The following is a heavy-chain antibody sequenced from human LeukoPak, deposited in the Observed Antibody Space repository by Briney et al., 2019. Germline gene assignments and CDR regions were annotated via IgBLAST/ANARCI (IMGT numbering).Heavy chain of an antibody. V-gene: IGHV3-20*04. CDR1: GFTFDDYG. CDR2: INWNGGST. Sequence: GGSLRLSCAASGFTFDDYGMTWVRQTPGKGLEWVSTINWNGGSTAYADSVKGRFTISRDNAKNSLYLQMNSLRAEDAAVYYCAKEDCSGGRCYSLHFWGQGTLVTVSS. J-gene: IGHJ4*02. D-gene: IGHD2-15*01. CDR3: AKEDCSGGRCYSLHF.